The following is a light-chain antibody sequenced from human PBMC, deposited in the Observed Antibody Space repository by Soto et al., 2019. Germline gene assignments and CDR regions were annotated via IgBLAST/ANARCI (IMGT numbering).Light chain of an antibody. CDR1: TSDVGDYNY. Sequence: QSALTQPASVSGSPGQSITISCTATTSDVGDYNYVSWYQQYPGKAPKPIIYHVSNRPSGVSNRFSGSKSGDTASLTIAGLQAEGEADYYCSSYRSGGSVIFGGGTKVTVL. J-gene: IGLJ2*01. V-gene: IGLV2-14*01. CDR2: HVS. CDR3: SSYRSGGSVI.